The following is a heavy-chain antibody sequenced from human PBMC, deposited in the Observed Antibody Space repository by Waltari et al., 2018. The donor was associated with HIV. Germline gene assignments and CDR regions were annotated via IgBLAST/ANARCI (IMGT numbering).Heavy chain of an antibody. CDR2: IWYDGSNK. D-gene: IGHD6-19*01. CDR3: ARETPVAGTDY. V-gene: IGHV3-33*01. CDR1: GFTFSRYG. Sequence: QVQLVESGGGVVQPGRSLRLSCTASGFTFSRYGMPWVRQAPGKGLEWVAVIWYDGSNKYYADSVKGRFTISRDNSKNTLYLQMNSLRAEDTAVYYCARETPVAGTDYWGQGTLVTVSS. J-gene: IGHJ4*02.